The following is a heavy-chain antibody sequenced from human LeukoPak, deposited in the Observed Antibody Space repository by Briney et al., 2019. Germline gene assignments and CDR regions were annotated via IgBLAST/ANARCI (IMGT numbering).Heavy chain of an antibody. J-gene: IGHJ4*02. CDR1: TLTFNNYC. V-gene: IGHV3-7*05. D-gene: IGHD6-13*01. CDR3: ASRAGYTGSWSAFDY. Sequence: GGSLRLSCTASTLTFNNYCMSWVRQAPGKGLEWVANIKQDGSEKYHVDSVKGRFTISRDNAKNSLYLQMNSLRAEDTSVYYCASRAGYTGSWSAFDYWGQGTLVTVSS. CDR2: IKQDGSEK.